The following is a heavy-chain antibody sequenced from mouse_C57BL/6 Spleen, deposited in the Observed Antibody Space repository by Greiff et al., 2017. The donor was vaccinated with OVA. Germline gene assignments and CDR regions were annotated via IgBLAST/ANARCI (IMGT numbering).Heavy chain of an antibody. D-gene: IGHD2-5*01. CDR1: GYAFSSSW. CDR2: IYPGDGDT. V-gene: IGHV1-82*01. CDR3: ARGYSNYRLDY. Sequence: QVQLQQSGPELVKPGASVKISCKASGYAFSSSWMNWVKQRPGKGLEWIGRIYPGDGDTNYNGKFKGKATLTADKSSSTAYMQLSSLTSEDSAVYVGARGYSNYRLDYWGQGTTLTVSS. J-gene: IGHJ2*01.